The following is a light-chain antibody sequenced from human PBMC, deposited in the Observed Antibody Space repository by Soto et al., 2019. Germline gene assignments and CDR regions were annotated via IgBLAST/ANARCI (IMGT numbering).Light chain of an antibody. CDR3: QSYDGSLSALV. CDR2: GNS. Sequence: QSVLKHPPSVSGAPGQRVTISCTGSSSNIGAGYDVHWYQQLPGTAPKLLIYGNSNRPSGVPDRFSGSKSGTSASLAITGLQAEDEADYYCQSYDGSLSALVFGTGTKVTVL. V-gene: IGLV1-40*01. CDR1: SSNIGAGYD. J-gene: IGLJ1*01.